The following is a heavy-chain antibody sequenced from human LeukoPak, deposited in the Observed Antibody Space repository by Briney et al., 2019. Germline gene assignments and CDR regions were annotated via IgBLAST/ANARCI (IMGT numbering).Heavy chain of an antibody. D-gene: IGHD2-21*01. Sequence: GGSLRLSCAASGFTFSSYGMHWVRQAPGKGLEWVAVIQNDASTENFADSVKGRFTISRDNSKNTVFLQMNSLRVEDTAVYYCARDLSQIVGGGLAYGGQGPLVSVSS. CDR3: ARDLSQIVGGGLAY. CDR2: IQNDASTE. J-gene: IGHJ4*02. V-gene: IGHV3-30*03. CDR1: GFTFSSYG.